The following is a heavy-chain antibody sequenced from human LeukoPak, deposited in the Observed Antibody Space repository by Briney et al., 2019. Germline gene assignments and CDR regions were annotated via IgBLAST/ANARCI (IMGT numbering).Heavy chain of an antibody. J-gene: IGHJ3*02. CDR1: GYTFTSYH. D-gene: IGHD1-1*01. CDR3: ARKFISGYNWNDLSHTGAFDI. V-gene: IGHV1-46*01. CDR2: INPSGGSP. Sequence: ASVKVSCKASGYTFTSYHLHWVRQAPGQGLEWMGIINPSGGSPNYAQKFQGRVTITADKSTSTAYMELSSLRSEDTAVYYCARKFISGYNWNDLSHTGAFDIWGQGTMVTVSS.